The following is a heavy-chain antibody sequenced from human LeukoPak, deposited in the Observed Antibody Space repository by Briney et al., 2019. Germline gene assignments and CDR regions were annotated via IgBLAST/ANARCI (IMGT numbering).Heavy chain of an antibody. CDR3: ARASGDYLYYFDY. CDR2: IYHSGST. CDR1: GGSISSGNW. J-gene: IGHJ4*02. D-gene: IGHD4-17*01. V-gene: IGHV4-4*02. Sequence: SGTPSLTCAVSGGSISSGNWLSSVRQPPGKGLEWIGEIYHSGSTNYNPSLKSRVTISVDKSKNQFSLKLSSVTAADTAVYYCARASGDYLYYFDYWGQGTLVTVSS.